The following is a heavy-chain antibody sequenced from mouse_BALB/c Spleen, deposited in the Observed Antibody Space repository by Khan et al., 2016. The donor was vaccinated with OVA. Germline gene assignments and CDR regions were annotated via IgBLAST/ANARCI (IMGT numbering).Heavy chain of an antibody. J-gene: IGHJ3*01. CDR2: ISYSGST. Sequence: EVQLQESGPSLVKPSQTLSLTCSVTGDSITNGYSNWIRKFPGNELEYMGYISYSGSTYYNPSLKSRISITRDTSKNQYHLQLNSVTTEDTAPYYCARGNFPFIYWGQGTLVTVSA. D-gene: IGHD1-1*01. V-gene: IGHV3-8*02. CDR1: GDSITNGY. CDR3: ARGNFPFIY.